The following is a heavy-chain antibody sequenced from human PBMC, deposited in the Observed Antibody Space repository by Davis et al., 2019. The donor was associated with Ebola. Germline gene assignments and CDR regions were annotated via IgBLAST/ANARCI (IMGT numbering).Heavy chain of an antibody. V-gene: IGHV1-18*01. Sequence: ASVKVSCKASGYTFTSYGISWVRQAPGQGLEWMGWISAYNGNTNYAQKLQGRVTMTTDTSTSTAYMELRSLRSDDTAVYYCARGWAIVVVVAATGGWFDPWGQGTLVTVSS. J-gene: IGHJ5*02. CDR2: ISAYNGNT. CDR3: ARGWAIVVVVAATGGWFDP. D-gene: IGHD2-15*01. CDR1: GYTFTSYG.